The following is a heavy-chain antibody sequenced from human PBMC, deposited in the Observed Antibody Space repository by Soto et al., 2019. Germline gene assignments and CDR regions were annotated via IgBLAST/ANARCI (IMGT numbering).Heavy chain of an antibody. J-gene: IGHJ4*02. V-gene: IGHV3-33*01. CDR2: IWYDGSNK. D-gene: IGHD6-13*01. CDR3: ARAPTIAAAGTIGY. CDR1: GFTFSSYG. Sequence: QVQLVESGGGVVQPGRSLRLSCAASGFTFSSYGMHWVRQAPGKGLEWVAVIWYDGSNKYYADSVRGRFTISRDNSKNTLYLQMNSLRAEDTAVYYCARAPTIAAAGTIGYWGQGTLVTVSS.